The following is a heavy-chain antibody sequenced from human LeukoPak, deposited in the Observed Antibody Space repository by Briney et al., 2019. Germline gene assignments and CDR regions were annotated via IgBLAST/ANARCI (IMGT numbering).Heavy chain of an antibody. J-gene: IGHJ4*02. V-gene: IGHV3-53*01. Sequence: PGGSLRLSCTASGFTFSGYAMSWVRQAPGKGLEWVSVIYSGGSTYYADSVKGRFTISRDNSKNTLYLQMNSLRAEDTAVYYCARATRGVTSGETDYWGQGTLVTVSS. CDR1: GFTFSGYA. CDR3: ARATRGVTSGETDY. CDR2: IYSGGST. D-gene: IGHD3-16*01.